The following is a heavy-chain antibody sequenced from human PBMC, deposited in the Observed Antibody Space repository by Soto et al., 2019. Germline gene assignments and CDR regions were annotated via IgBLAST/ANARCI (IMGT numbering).Heavy chain of an antibody. CDR2: IWYDGSNK. J-gene: IGHJ6*02. D-gene: IGHD1-1*01. V-gene: IGHV3-33*01. CDR3: ARDRGGGYFYGMDV. Sequence: QVQLVESGGGVVQPGRSLRVSCAASGFIFSSYGMHWVRQAPGKGLEWVAVIWYDGSNKYHADSVKGRFTISRDNSKNTVHLQINSLRAEDTAVYYCARDRGGGYFYGMDVWGQGTMVTVSS. CDR1: GFIFSSYG.